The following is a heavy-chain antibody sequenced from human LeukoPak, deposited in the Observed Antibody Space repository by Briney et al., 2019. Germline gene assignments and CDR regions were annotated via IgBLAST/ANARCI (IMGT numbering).Heavy chain of an antibody. D-gene: IGHD5-12*01. CDR1: GGSLSGYY. CDR2: INHSGST. J-gene: IGHJ4*02. V-gene: IGHV4-34*01. Sequence: PSDTLPLTCAVYGGSLSGYYWSWLRQPPPTGMEGIGEINHSGSTNCNPSINSRVTISEDTSKNQFSLKLSSVTAADTAVYYCARGRTGRYSGYDYSPKTVYFDYWGQGTLVTVSS. CDR3: ARGRTGRYSGYDYSPKTVYFDY.